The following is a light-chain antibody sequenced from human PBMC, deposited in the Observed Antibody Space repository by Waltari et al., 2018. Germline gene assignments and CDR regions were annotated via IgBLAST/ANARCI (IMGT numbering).Light chain of an antibody. J-gene: IGLJ1*01. V-gene: IGLV2-14*01. CDR1: RSDDGNYNY. CDR3: SSYTNSNTYV. CDR2: DVT. Sequence: QSALTHPASLSGSPGQSFAISCTATRSDDGNYNYVSWYQQHPGKAPKLMIYDVTSRPSGVSNRFSGSKSGNTASLTISGLQAEDEADYYCSSYTNSNTYVFGPGTKVTVL.